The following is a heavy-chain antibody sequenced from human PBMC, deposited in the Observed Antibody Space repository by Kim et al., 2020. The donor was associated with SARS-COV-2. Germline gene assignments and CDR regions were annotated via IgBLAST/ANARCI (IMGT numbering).Heavy chain of an antibody. V-gene: IGHV3-9*01. CDR3: AKDVFMVAHEGYYYYGMDV. CDR2: ISWNSGSI. CDR1: GFTFDDYA. Sequence: GGSLRLSCAASGFTFDDYAMHWVRQAPGKGLEWVSGISWNSGSIGYADSVKGRFTISRDNAKNSLYLQMNSLRAEDTALYYCAKDVFMVAHEGYYYYGMDVWGQGTTVTVSS. D-gene: IGHD5-12*01. J-gene: IGHJ6*02.